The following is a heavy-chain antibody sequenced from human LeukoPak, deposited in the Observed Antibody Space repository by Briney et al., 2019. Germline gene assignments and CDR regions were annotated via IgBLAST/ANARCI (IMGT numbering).Heavy chain of an antibody. V-gene: IGHV1-46*01. CDR1: GYTFTSYY. D-gene: IGHD2-2*01. CDR3: AVVVSDYYFDY. CDR2: INPSGGST. Sequence: ASVKVSCKASGYTFTSYYMHWVRQAPGQGLEWVGIINPSGGSTSYAQKFQGRVTMTRDTSTSTVYMELSSLRSEGTAVYYCAVVVSDYYFDYWGQGTLVTVSS. J-gene: IGHJ4*02.